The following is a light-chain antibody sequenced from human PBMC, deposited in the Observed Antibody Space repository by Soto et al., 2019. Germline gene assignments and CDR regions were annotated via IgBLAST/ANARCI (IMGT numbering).Light chain of an antibody. V-gene: IGKV3-20*01. CDR3: QHYGGSPLYT. CDR2: DIS. Sequence: EIVLTQSPGTLSLSPGERATLSCRASQSITSSHLAWYQQKPGQAPRLLIYDISRRATGIPDRFSGSASGTDFTLTVSRLEPEDFAVYVCQHYGGSPLYTFGQGTKMEIK. J-gene: IGKJ2*01. CDR1: QSITSSH.